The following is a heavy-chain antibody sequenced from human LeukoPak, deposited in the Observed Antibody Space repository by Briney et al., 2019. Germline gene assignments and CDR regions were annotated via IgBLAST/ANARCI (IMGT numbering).Heavy chain of an antibody. J-gene: IGHJ5*02. CDR2: ISSSGSTI. V-gene: IGHV3-48*03. D-gene: IGHD4-23*01. CDR3: AREASVERWFDP. Sequence: GSLRLSCAASGFTFSSYEMNWVRQAPGKGLEWVSYISSSGSTIYYADSVKGRFTISRDNAKNSLYLQMNSLRAEDTAVYYCAREASVERWFDPWGQGTLVTVSS. CDR1: GFTFSSYE.